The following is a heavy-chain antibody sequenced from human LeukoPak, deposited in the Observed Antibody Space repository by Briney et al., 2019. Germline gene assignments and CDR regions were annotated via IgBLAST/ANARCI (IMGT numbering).Heavy chain of an antibody. CDR3: AKGGAIFGVVIPHPLDY. CDR1: GFTFSSYA. J-gene: IGHJ4*02. D-gene: IGHD3-3*01. CDR2: ISGSGGNT. Sequence: PGGSLRLSCATSGFTFSSYAMSWVRQAPGKGLEWVSVISGSGGNTHDADSVKGRFTISRDNSKNTLYLQMNSLRAEDTAVYYCAKGGAIFGVVIPHPLDYWGQGTLVTVSS. V-gene: IGHV3-23*01.